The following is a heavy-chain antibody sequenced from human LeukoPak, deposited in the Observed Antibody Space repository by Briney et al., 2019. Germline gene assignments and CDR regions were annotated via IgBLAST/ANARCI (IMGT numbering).Heavy chain of an antibody. CDR1: RCTFSSYS. CDR2: ISSSSTYI. CDR3: ARRGDYVFDY. J-gene: IGHJ4*02. Sequence: GGSLRLSCAASRCTFSSYSMNWVSQAPGKGLEWVSSISSSSTYIYYADSVKGRFTISRDNAKNSLYLQMNSLRAEDTAVYYCARRGDYVFDYWGQGSLVTVSS. V-gene: IGHV3-21*01. D-gene: IGHD3-10*02.